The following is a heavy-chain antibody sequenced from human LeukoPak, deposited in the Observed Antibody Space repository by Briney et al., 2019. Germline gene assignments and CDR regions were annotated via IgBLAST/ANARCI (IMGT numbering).Heavy chain of an antibody. CDR1: GYTFTSYG. CDR3: ARGDGYCSSTSCRWPDDFDI. CDR2: ISAYNGNT. V-gene: IGHV1-18*01. D-gene: IGHD2-2*03. J-gene: IGHJ3*02. Sequence: ASVKVSCKASGYTFTSYGISWVRQAPGQGLEWMGWISAYNGNTNYAQKLQGRVTMTTDTSTSTAYMELRSLRSDDTAVYYCARGDGYCSSTSCRWPDDFDIWGQGTMVTVSS.